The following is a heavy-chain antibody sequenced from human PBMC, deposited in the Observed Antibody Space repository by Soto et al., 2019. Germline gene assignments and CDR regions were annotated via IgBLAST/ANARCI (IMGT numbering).Heavy chain of an antibody. CDR1: GESFSGYI. CDR3: ARGLITGSHYSGGWYYFDS. Sequence: PSETLSLTCAVYGESFSGYIWTWIRQTPGKGLQWIGQINHSGSASYNPSLKGGVTISVHTSNSQFSLELSSVTAADTAVYYCARGLITGSHYSGGWYYFDSWGQGTQVTVAS. CDR2: INHSGSA. J-gene: IGHJ4*02. V-gene: IGHV4-34*01. D-gene: IGHD6-19*01.